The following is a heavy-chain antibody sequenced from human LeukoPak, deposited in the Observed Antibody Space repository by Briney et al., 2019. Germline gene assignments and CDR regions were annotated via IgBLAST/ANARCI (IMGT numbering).Heavy chain of an antibody. CDR3: ARRSWDSSSWLSAFDI. CDR1: GFTFSSYS. J-gene: IGHJ3*02. Sequence: PGGSLRLSCAASGFTFSSYSMNWVRQAPGKGLEWVSSISSSSSYIYYADSVKGRSTISRDNAKNSLYLQMNSLRAEDTAVYYCARRSWDSSSWLSAFDIWGQGTMVTVSS. CDR2: ISSSSSYI. D-gene: IGHD6-13*01. V-gene: IGHV3-21*04.